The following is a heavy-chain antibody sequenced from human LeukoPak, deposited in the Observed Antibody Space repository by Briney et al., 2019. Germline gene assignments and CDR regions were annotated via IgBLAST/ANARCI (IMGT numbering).Heavy chain of an antibody. CDR1: GYTFTGYY. CDR3: ARDPQDYGDYTLNY. J-gene: IGHJ4*02. Sequence: ASVKVSCKASGYTFTGYYMHWVRQAPGQGLEWMGWINPSGGSTSYAQKFQGRVTMTRDMSTSTVYMELSSLRSEDTAVYYCARDPQDYGDYTLNYWGQGTLVTVSS. D-gene: IGHD4-17*01. CDR2: INPSGGST. V-gene: IGHV1-46*01.